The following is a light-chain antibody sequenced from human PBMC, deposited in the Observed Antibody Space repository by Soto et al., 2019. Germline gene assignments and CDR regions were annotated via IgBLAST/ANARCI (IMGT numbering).Light chain of an antibody. Sequence: EIVLTQSPATLSLSPGERASLSCRSSQTIYSNVAWYQQRPGQAPRLLIYRASTRATGVPARFSGSGSGTDFTLTISRLEPEELAVYDCQQHGTSPITFGQGTRLEIK. CDR3: QQHGTSPIT. CDR1: QTIYSN. CDR2: RAS. J-gene: IGKJ5*01. V-gene: IGKV3-20*01.